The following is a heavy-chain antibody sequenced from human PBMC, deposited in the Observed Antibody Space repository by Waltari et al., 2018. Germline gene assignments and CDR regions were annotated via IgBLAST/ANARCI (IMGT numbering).Heavy chain of an antibody. CDR1: GFTFGSYG. CDR3: ARDNSSSWYFFDY. V-gene: IGHV3-7*01. D-gene: IGHD6-13*01. CDR2: IQEDGREK. Sequence: EVQLVESGGGLVQPGGSLRLSCAASGFTFGSYGMSWVRQAPGKGLEWVANIQEDGREKNYVDSVKGRFTISRDNAKNSLYLQMNSLRAEDTAVYFCARDNSSSWYFFDYWGQGTVVTVSS. J-gene: IGHJ4*02.